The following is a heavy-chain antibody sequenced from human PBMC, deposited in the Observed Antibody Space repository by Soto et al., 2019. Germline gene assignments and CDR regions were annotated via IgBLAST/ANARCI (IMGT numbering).Heavy chain of an antibody. D-gene: IGHD1-26*01. CDR1: GDSVSTDRYF. J-gene: IGHJ5*02. Sequence: SETLSLTCIVSGDSVSTDRYFWTWIRQPPGKGLEWIAYISYTGDTNYNPSLKSRVTISIDTSRNQFSLTLTSVTAADTAVYFCARIVVGATVDLWGQGSLVTVSS. CDR3: ARIVVGATVDL. V-gene: IGHV4-61*01. CDR2: ISYTGDT.